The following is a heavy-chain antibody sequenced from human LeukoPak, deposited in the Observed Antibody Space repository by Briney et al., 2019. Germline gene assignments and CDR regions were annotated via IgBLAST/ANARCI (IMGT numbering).Heavy chain of an antibody. V-gene: IGHV3-30*02. D-gene: IGHD1-26*01. Sequence: GGSLRLSCAASGFTFNTYDMHWVRQAPGKGLEWVAFIRYDGSNKYYADSVRGRFTISRDNSENTLYLQMNSLRPEDTAVYYCARDRKLPYSVYWGQGTLVTVSS. CDR1: GFTFNTYD. CDR3: ARDRKLPYSVY. CDR2: IRYDGSNK. J-gene: IGHJ4*02.